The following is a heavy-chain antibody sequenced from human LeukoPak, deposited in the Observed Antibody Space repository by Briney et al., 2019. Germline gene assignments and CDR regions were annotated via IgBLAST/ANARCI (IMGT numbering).Heavy chain of an antibody. J-gene: IGHJ6*03. CDR2: IIPIFGTA. CDR1: GGTFSSYA. D-gene: IGHD3-10*01. Sequence: SVKVSCKASGGTFSSYAISWVRQAPGQGLEWMGGIIPIFGTANYAQKFQGRVTITADESASTAYMELSSLRSEDTAVYYCARGLWFGELLTYYYYMDVWGKGTTVTVSS. CDR3: ARGLWFGELLTYYYYMDV. V-gene: IGHV1-69*13.